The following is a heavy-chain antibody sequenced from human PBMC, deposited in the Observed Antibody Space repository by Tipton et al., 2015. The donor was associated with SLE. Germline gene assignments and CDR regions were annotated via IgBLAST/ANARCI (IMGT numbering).Heavy chain of an antibody. Sequence: TLSLTCAVSGYSISSGYYWGWIRQPPGKGLEWIGNIYYSGSTYYNPSLKSRVTISVDTSKNQFSLKLSSVTAADTAVYYCARFGSEWGSFDYWGQGTLVTVSS. D-gene: IGHD3-10*01. CDR3: ARFGSEWGSFDY. CDR2: IYYSGST. V-gene: IGHV4-38-2*01. J-gene: IGHJ4*02. CDR1: GYSISSGYY.